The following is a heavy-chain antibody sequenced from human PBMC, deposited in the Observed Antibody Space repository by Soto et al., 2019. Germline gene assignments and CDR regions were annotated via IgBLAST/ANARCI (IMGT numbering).Heavy chain of an antibody. J-gene: IGHJ4*02. V-gene: IGHV1-69*02. CDR1: GGTFSSYT. Sequence: QVQLVQSGAEVKKPGSSVEVSCKASGGTFSSYTISWVRQAPGQGLEWMGRIIPILGIANYAQKFQGRVTITADKSTSTAYMELSSLRSEDTAVYYCASTRANCSGGSCYPVRWGQGTLVTVSS. CDR3: ASTRANCSGGSCYPVR. CDR2: IIPILGIA. D-gene: IGHD2-15*01.